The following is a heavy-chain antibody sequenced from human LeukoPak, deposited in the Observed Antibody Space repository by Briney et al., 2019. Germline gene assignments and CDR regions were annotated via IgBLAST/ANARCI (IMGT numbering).Heavy chain of an antibody. CDR3: AKESMIDGLGSDAFDI. Sequence: PSDTLSLTCAVSGGSIGSGGYAWTWMRQPPGKGLAWIGYIYNSGSTYYNPSLKSRVSISIDTSKNQFSLKLSSVTAADTAGYYCAKESMIDGLGSDAFDIWGQGTMVTGPS. D-gene: IGHD2-8*01. CDR2: IYNSGST. J-gene: IGHJ3*02. V-gene: IGHV4-30-4*07. CDR1: GGSIGSGGYA.